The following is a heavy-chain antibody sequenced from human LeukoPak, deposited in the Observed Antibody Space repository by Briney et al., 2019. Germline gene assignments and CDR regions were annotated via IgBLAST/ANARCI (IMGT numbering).Heavy chain of an antibody. Sequence: GGSLRLSCAASGFTFSIYNMHWVRQAPGKGLEWVTFIGHNGNDKYYADSVKGRFTISRDNCKNTLYLQMNSLTTEDTAVYYCAKDSGGGDCYSDSGGQAPLVTVSS. V-gene: IGHV3-30*02. CDR1: GFTFSIYN. D-gene: IGHD2-21*02. J-gene: IGHJ4*02. CDR3: AKDSGGGDCYSDS. CDR2: IGHNGNDK.